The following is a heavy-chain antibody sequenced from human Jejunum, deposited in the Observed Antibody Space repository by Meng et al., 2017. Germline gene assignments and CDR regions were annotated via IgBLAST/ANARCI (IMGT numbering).Heavy chain of an antibody. V-gene: IGHV6-1*01. CDR2: TYYTSKWNN. D-gene: IGHD3-3*01. Sequence: QPSDPGLVEPSQTRPLTCAPSRVSVSRNTGAWNWIRQSPSRGLEWLGRTYYTSKWNNDYAVSVRSRITINADTSKSQSSLHLNSVTPEDTAVYYCARGFWKSGFDSWGQGTLVTVSS. J-gene: IGHJ5*02. CDR1: RVSVSRNTGA. CDR3: ARGFWKSGFDS.